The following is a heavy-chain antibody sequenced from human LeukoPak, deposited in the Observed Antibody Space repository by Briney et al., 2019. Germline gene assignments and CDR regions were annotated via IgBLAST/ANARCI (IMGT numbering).Heavy chain of an antibody. V-gene: IGHV4-59*01. Sequence: PSETLSLTCTVSGGSISSYSWSWIRQPPGKGLEWIGYIYYSGSTNYNPPLTSRVTISVDTSKNKFSLKLSSVTAADTAVYYCARATIVVVPRAFDIWGQGTMVTVSS. J-gene: IGHJ3*02. CDR2: IYYSGST. CDR1: GGSISSYS. CDR3: ARATIVVVPRAFDI. D-gene: IGHD3-22*01.